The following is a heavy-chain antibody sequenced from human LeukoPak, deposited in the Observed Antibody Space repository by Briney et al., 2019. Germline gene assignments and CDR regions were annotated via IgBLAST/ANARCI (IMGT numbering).Heavy chain of an antibody. Sequence: GGSLRLSCAASGFTFSIDWRSLVRQAPGKGREWVANIKQDGSEKYYVDSVKGRFTISRDNAKISLYLQMNSLRAEDTAVYYCARARTAMVYSFDYWGQGTLVTVSS. CDR1: GFTFSIDW. V-gene: IGHV3-7*01. J-gene: IGHJ4*02. D-gene: IGHD5-18*01. CDR2: IKQDGSEK. CDR3: ARARTAMVYSFDY.